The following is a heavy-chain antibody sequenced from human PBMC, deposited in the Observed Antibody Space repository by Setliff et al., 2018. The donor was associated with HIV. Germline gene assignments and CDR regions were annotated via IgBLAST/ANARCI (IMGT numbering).Heavy chain of an antibody. CDR3: AREGPCGNSCCSNY. CDR1: GGAFSSYA. V-gene: IGHV1-69*04. Sequence: ASVKVSCKASGGAFSSYAISWVRQAPGQGLEWMGRVIPIFDRSHYAEKFQGRVTMTADKSTSTAYMELSSLRSDDSAMYYCAREGPCGNSCCSNYWGQGTLVTVSS. D-gene: IGHD2-15*01. J-gene: IGHJ4*02. CDR2: VIPIFDRS.